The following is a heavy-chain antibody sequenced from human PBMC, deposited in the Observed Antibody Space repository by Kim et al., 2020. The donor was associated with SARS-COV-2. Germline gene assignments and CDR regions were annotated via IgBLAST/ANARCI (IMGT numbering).Heavy chain of an antibody. D-gene: IGHD5-18*01. Sequence: STSYNPSLSSRVTTSGDTSKSQMSLKLSSVTAADTGVYYCARGQDTAKTGYWGQGTLVTVSS. V-gene: IGHV4-34*01. J-gene: IGHJ4*02. CDR2: ST. CDR3: ARGQDTAKTGY.